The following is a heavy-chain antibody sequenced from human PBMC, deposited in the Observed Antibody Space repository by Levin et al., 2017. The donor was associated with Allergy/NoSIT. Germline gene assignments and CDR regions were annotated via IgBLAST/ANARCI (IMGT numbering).Heavy chain of an antibody. V-gene: IGHV4-39*07. CDR2: IYYSGST. Sequence: SQTLSLTCTVSGGSISSSSYYWGWIRQPPGKGLEWIGSIYYSGSTYYNPSLKSRVTISVDTPKNQFSLKLSSVTAADTAVYYCARDKATYYYYGMDGWGQGTTVTVSS. J-gene: IGHJ6*02. CDR3: ARDKATYYYYGMDG. CDR1: GGSISSSSYY.